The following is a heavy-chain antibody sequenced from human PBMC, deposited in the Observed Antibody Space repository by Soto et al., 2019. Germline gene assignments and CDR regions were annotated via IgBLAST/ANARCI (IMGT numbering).Heavy chain of an antibody. Sequence: SLRLSCAASGFTFSTYAMSWVRQAPGKGLEWVSGISGGGGSTYYADSVKGRFTISRDNSKNTLYLQMYSLRAEDAAIYYCANDLRGRGDFWGQGTLVTVSS. J-gene: IGHJ4*02. CDR3: ANDLRGRGDF. D-gene: IGHD3-10*01. CDR1: GFTFSTYA. CDR2: ISGGGGST. V-gene: IGHV3-23*01.